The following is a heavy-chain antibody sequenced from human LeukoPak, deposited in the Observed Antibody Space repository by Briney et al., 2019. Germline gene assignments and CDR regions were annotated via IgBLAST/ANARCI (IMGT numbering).Heavy chain of an antibody. CDR1: GYTFTSYD. J-gene: IGHJ4*02. Sequence: ASVKVSCKASGYTFTSYDINWVRQATGQGLEWMGWTNPNSGNTGYAQKFQGRVTMTRNTSISTAYMELSSLRSEDTAVYYCARVKFSGYDRRIDYWGQGTLVTVSS. V-gene: IGHV1-8*01. CDR2: TNPNSGNT. D-gene: IGHD5-12*01. CDR3: ARVKFSGYDRRIDY.